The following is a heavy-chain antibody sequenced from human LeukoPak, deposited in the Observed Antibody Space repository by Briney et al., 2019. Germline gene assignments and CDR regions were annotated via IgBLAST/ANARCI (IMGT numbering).Heavy chain of an antibody. CDR2: ISSSGSSI. CDR1: GFTFSDYY. V-gene: IGHV3-11*04. Sequence: GGSLRLSCAASGFTFSDYYMSWIRQAPGKGLEWVSFISSSGSSIYFADSVKGRFTISRDNSKNTLYLQMNSLRAEDTAVYYCARDREMATIVPAYYFDYWGQGTLVTVSS. D-gene: IGHD5-24*01. CDR3: ARDREMATIVPAYYFDY. J-gene: IGHJ4*02.